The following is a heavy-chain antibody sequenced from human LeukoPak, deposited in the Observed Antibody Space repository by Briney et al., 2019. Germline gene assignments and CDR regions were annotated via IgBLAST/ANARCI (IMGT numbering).Heavy chain of an antibody. CDR2: IHYSGST. D-gene: IGHD6-6*01. J-gene: IGHJ4*02. CDR3: ARHGIAERPEEFDY. CDR1: GGSISRYY. V-gene: IGHV4-59*08. Sequence: PSETLSLTCTVSGGSISRYYWSWIRQSPGKGLEWIGYIHYSGSTNYNPSLKSRVTISVGRSKNELSLKLSSATAADTAVYYCARHGIAERPEEFDYWGQGTLVTVSS.